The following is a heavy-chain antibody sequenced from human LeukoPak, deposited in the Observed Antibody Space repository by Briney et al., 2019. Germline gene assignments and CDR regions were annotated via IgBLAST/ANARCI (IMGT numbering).Heavy chain of an antibody. CDR2: INHSGST. Sequence: PSETLSLTCAVYGGSFSGYYWSWIRQPPGKGLEWIGEINHSGSTNYNPSLKSRVTISVDTSKNQFSLKLSSVTAADTAVYYCARGKGYSYGYSLVWFDPWGQGTLVTVSS. J-gene: IGHJ5*02. D-gene: IGHD5-18*01. CDR1: GGSFSGYY. V-gene: IGHV4-34*01. CDR3: ARGKGYSYGYSLVWFDP.